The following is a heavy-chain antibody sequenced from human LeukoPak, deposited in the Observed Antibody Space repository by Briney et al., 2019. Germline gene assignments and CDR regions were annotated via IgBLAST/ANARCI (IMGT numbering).Heavy chain of an antibody. J-gene: IGHJ5*02. D-gene: IGHD3-10*01. V-gene: IGHV4-30-4*08. Sequence: SQTLSLTCTVSGGSISSGDYYWSWIRQPPGKGLEWIGYIYYSGSTYYNPSLKSRVTISVDTSKNQFSLKLSSVTAADSAVYYCAREVTSNWFDPWGQGTLVTVSS. CDR3: AREVTSNWFDP. CDR1: GGSISSGDYY. CDR2: IYYSGST.